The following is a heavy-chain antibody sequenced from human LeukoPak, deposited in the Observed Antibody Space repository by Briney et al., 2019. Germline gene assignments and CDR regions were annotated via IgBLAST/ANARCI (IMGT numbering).Heavy chain of an antibody. CDR1: GFTFSSYA. CDR2: ISGSGGST. V-gene: IGHV3-23*01. Sequence: PGGSLRLSCAASGFTFSSYAMSWVRQAPGKGLEWVSAISGSGGSTYYAGSVKGRFTISRDNSKNTLYLQMNSLRAEDTAVYYCAKVGYSSSWYRYWGQGTLVTVSS. CDR3: AKVGYSSSWYRY. J-gene: IGHJ4*02. D-gene: IGHD6-13*01.